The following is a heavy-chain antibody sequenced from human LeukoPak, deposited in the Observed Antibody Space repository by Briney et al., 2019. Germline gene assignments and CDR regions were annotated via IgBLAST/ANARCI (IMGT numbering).Heavy chain of an antibody. CDR3: ARRRDFFDY. CDR2: ISSSGGNI. D-gene: IGHD3-3*01. Sequence: GRSLRPSCVVSGFDLSDYYMSWIRQAPGKGLGWISYISSSGGNIYFVGAGKGRFTMSRDNARGLLYLQMNSLGADDTAIYYCARRRDFFDYWGQGTLVTVSS. CDR1: GFDLSDYY. J-gene: IGHJ4*02. V-gene: IGHV3-11*01.